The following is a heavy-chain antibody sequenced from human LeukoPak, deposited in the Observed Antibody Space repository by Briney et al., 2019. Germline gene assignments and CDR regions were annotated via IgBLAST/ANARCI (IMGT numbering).Heavy chain of an antibody. D-gene: IGHD2-8*02. CDR3: AKKRQALVNNYYYYYMDV. V-gene: IGHV3-21*04. CDR2: ISSSSSYI. J-gene: IGHJ6*03. CDR1: GFTFSSYS. Sequence: PGGSLRLSCAASGFTFSSYSMNWVRQAPGKGLEWVSSISSSSSYIYYADSVKGRFTISRDNSKNTLYLQMNSLRAEDTAVYYCAKKRQALVNNYYYYYMDVWGKGTTVTVSS.